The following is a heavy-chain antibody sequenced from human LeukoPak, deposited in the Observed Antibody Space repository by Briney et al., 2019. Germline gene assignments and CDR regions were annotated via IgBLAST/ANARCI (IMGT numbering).Heavy chain of an antibody. Sequence: GESLKISCKGSGYSFTSYWIGWVRQMPGKGLEWMGIIYPGDSDTRYSPSFQGQVTISADKSISTAYLQWSSLKASDTAMYYCARHGWEPPRAKGWFDPWGQGTLVTVSS. CDR1: GYSFTSYW. CDR2: IYPGDSDT. D-gene: IGHD1-26*01. V-gene: IGHV5-51*01. J-gene: IGHJ5*02. CDR3: ARHGWEPPRAKGWFDP.